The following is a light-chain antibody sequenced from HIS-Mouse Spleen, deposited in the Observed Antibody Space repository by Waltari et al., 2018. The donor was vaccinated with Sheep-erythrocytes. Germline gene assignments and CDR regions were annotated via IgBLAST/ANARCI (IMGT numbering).Light chain of an antibody. Sequence: QSALTQPRSVSGSPGQSVTISCTGTSSDVGGYNYVSWDQQHPGKAPKLMTYDVSKRPSRVPARFSGSKSGNTASLTISGLQAEDEADYYCCSYAGSYTFWVFGGGTKLTVL. CDR1: SSDVGGYNY. J-gene: IGLJ3*02. CDR3: CSYAGSYTFWV. V-gene: IGLV2-11*01. CDR2: DVS.